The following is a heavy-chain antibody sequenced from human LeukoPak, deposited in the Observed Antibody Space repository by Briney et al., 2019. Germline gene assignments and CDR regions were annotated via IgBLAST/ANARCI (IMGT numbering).Heavy chain of an antibody. Sequence: SETLSLTCTVSGGSISSGGYYWSWIRQHPGKGLEWIGYIYYSGSTYYNPSLKSRVTISVDTSKNQFSLKLGSVTAADTAVYYCARAQRYSSSWYLDYWGQGTLVTVSS. CDR2: IYYSGST. CDR1: GGSISSGGYY. V-gene: IGHV4-31*03. CDR3: ARAQRYSSSWYLDY. J-gene: IGHJ4*02. D-gene: IGHD6-13*01.